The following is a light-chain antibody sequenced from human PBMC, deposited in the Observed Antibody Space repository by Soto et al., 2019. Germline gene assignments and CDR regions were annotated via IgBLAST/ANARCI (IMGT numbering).Light chain of an antibody. V-gene: IGLV7-46*01. CDR1: TGAVTSGNY. Sequence: QAVVTQEPSLTVSPGGTVTLTCGSSTGAVTSGNYPYWFQKKPGQAPRTLTYDTTNKQSWTPARFSGSLLGGKAALTLAGAQTDDEADYDCLLSYSGTNWVFGGGTKLTVL. CDR2: DTT. J-gene: IGLJ3*02. CDR3: LLSYSGTNWV.